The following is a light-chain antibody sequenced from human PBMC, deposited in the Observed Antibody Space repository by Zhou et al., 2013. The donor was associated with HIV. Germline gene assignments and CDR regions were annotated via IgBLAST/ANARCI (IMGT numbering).Light chain of an antibody. CDR2: TAS. CDR3: QQYGNSPWT. CDR1: QSVSSSY. Sequence: EIVLTQSPATLSLSPGERATLSCRASQSVSSSYLAWYQQKPGQAPRLLIYTASTRATGIPDRFSGSGSGTNFTLTISRLEPEDFAVYHCQQYGNSPWTFGQGTKVEF. V-gene: IGKV3-20*01. J-gene: IGKJ1*01.